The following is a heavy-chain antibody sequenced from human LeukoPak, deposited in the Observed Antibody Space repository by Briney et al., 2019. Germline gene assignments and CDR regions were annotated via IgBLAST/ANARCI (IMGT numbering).Heavy chain of an antibody. Sequence: SETLSLTCTVSGGSISSGSYYWSWIRQPAGKGLEWIGRIYTSGSTNYNPSLKSRVTISVDTSKNQFSLKLSSVTAAGTAVYYCATSGLRPIYYYYGMDVWGQGTTVTVSS. CDR2: IYTSGST. J-gene: IGHJ6*02. V-gene: IGHV4-61*02. CDR1: GGSISSGSYY. CDR3: ATSGLRPIYYYYGMDV. D-gene: IGHD5-12*01.